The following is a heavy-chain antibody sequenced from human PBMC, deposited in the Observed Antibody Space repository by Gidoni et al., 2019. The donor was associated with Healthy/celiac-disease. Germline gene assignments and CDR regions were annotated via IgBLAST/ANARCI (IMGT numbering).Heavy chain of an antibody. CDR1: GGSISSSSSY. D-gene: IGHD3-9*01. J-gene: IGHJ4*02. Sequence: QLQLQESGPGLVKPSETLSLTCTVSGGSISSSSSYWGWIRQPPGKGLEWIGSIYYSGSTYYNPSLKSRVTISVDTSKNQFSLKLSSVTAADTAVYYCARHFGVGYFDWLWDYWGQGTLVTVSS. CDR3: ARHFGVGYFDWLWDY. V-gene: IGHV4-39*01. CDR2: IYYSGST.